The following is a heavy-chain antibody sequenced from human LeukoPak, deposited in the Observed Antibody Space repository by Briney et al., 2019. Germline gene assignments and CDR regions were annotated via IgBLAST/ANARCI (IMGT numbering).Heavy chain of an antibody. CDR1: GFTYSGSA. Sequence: GGSLRLSCAASGFTYSGSAMHWVRQASGKGLEWVGRIRSKANSYATAYAASVKGRFTISRDDSKNTAYLQMNSLKTEDTAVYYCTMRGIAVAGTEAFDIWGQGTMVTVSS. D-gene: IGHD6-19*01. J-gene: IGHJ3*02. CDR2: IRSKANSYAT. V-gene: IGHV3-73*01. CDR3: TMRGIAVAGTEAFDI.